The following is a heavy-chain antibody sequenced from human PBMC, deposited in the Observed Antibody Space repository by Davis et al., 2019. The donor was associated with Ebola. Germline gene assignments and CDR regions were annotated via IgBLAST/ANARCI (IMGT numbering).Heavy chain of an antibody. Sequence: PGGSLRLSCAASGFTFSSYSMNWVRQAPGKGLEWVSSISSSSSYIYYADSVKARFTISRDNAKNTLYLQMNSLRAEDTAVYYCARVKAIEWFMTGHHGVDVWGQGTTVTVSS. V-gene: IGHV3-21*01. D-gene: IGHD3-3*01. CDR1: GFTFSSYS. J-gene: IGHJ6*02. CDR3: ARVKAIEWFMTGHHGVDV. CDR2: ISSSSSYI.